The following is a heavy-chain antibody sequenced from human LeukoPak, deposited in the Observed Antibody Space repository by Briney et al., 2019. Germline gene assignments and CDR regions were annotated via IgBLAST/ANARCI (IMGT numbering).Heavy chain of an antibody. CDR1: GGSISSYY. D-gene: IGHD3-10*01. V-gene: IGHV4-59*08. Sequence: KPSQTLSLTCTVSGGSISSYYWSWIRQPPGKGLEWIGYINYSGNTNYNPSLKSRVTISVDTSKNQFSLKLSSVTAADTAVYYCARHGSFYYGSGRYYASSETDTYYYYGMDVWGQGTTVTVSS. J-gene: IGHJ6*02. CDR3: ARHGSFYYGSGRYYASSETDTYYYYGMDV. CDR2: INYSGNT.